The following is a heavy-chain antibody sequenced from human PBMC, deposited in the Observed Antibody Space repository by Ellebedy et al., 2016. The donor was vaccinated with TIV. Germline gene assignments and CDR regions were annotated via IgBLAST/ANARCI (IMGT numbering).Heavy chain of an antibody. Sequence: PGGSLRLSCAASGSTFTNYAMSWVRQAPGKGLEWVSAISTIGGSTYYADSVKGRFTVSRDNPKNTLYLQMNSLRAEDTAVYYCVRGAGSYHFDHWGQGTLVTV. CDR2: ISTIGGST. D-gene: IGHD1-26*01. CDR1: GSTFTNYA. CDR3: VRGAGSYHFDH. V-gene: IGHV3-23*01. J-gene: IGHJ4*02.